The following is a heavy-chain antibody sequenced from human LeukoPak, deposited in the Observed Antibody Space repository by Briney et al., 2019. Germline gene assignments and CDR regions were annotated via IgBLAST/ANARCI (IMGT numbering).Heavy chain of an antibody. CDR2: INPDGSEK. J-gene: IGHJ3*02. V-gene: IGHV3-7*01. Sequence: GGSLRLSCAASGFSLRNYWMSWVRQAPGKGPEWVANINPDGSEKYYVDSVKGRFAISRDNAENSLYLQMNNLRAEDTAVYYCAGRPPAAGAWSAFDIWGQGTMVTVSS. CDR1: GFSLRNYW. CDR3: AGRPPAAGAWSAFDI. D-gene: IGHD2-2*01.